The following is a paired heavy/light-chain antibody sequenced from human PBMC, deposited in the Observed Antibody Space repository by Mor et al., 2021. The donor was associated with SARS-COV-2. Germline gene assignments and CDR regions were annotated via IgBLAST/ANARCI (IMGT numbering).Light chain of an antibody. CDR3: QQYGSSIT. CDR2: GAS. J-gene: IGKJ3*01. Sequence: EIVLTQSPGTLSLSPGERATLSCRASQSVSSSYLAWYQQKPGQAPRLLIYGASSRATGIPDRFSGSGSGTDFTLTISRLEPEDFAVYYCQQYGSSITFGPGTKVDIK. V-gene: IGKV3-20*01. CDR1: QSVSSSY.
Heavy chain of an antibody. Sequence: QVQLVQSGAEVKKPGASVKVSCKASGYTFTSYYMHWVRQAPGQGLEWMGIINPSGGSTSYAQKFQGRVTMTRDTSTSTVYMELSSLRSEDTAVYYCARPPHYYDSNQGAFDIWGQGTMVTVSS. J-gene: IGHJ3*02. V-gene: IGHV1-46*01. CDR3: ARPPHYYDSNQGAFDI. D-gene: IGHD3-22*01. CDR2: INPSGGST. CDR1: GYTFTSYY.